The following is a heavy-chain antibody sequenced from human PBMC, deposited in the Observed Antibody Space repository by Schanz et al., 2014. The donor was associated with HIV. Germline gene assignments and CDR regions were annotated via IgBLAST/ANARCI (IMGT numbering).Heavy chain of an antibody. V-gene: IGHV1-8*01. CDR3: ARDPMTTVTTGWVAD. Sequence: QVQLVQSGAEVKKPGASVKVSCKASGYTFTSYDINWVRQASGQGPEWMGWMNPHSGNSGYSQKFQGRVTMTRNTPTSTAYMTLNSLTSEDTAVYFCARDPMTTVTTGWVADWGQGTLVTVSS. J-gene: IGHJ4*02. CDR2: MNPHSGNS. D-gene: IGHD4-17*01. CDR1: GYTFTSYD.